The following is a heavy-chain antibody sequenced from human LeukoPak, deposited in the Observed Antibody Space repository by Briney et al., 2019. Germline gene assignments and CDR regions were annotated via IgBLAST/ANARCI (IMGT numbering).Heavy chain of an antibody. J-gene: IGHJ4*02. CDR2: INPDGSEK. D-gene: IGHD3-16*02. V-gene: IGHV3-7*04. Sequence: GGSLRLSCEASGFTFSASWVIWVRQVPGKGLEWVAKINPDGSEKSYVESVKGRFTISRDNAKNSLYLQMNSLRVEDPAVYYCARDPRWNFDYWGQETLVTVSS. CDR3: ARDPRWNFDY. CDR1: GFTFSASW.